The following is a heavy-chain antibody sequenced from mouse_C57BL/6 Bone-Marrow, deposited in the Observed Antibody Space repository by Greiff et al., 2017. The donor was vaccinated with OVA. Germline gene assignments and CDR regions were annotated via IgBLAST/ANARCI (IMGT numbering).Heavy chain of an antibody. J-gene: IGHJ3*01. CDR2: ISNGGGST. D-gene: IGHD2-2*01. Sequence: DVQLVESGGGLVQPGGSLKLSCAASGFTFSDYYMYWVRQTPEKRLEWVAYISNGGGSTYYPDTVKGRFTISRDNAKNTLYLQMSRLKSEDTAMYYCARQGDGYEGFAYWGQGTLVTVSA. CDR3: ARQGDGYEGFAY. V-gene: IGHV5-12*01. CDR1: GFTFSDYY.